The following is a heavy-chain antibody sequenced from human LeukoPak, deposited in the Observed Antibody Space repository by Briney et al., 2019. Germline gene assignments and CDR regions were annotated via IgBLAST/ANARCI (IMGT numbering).Heavy chain of an antibody. D-gene: IGHD2/OR15-2a*01. CDR3: PQGPAVTPSCNSNL. J-gene: IGHJ2*01. CDR2: IRGSGATT. V-gene: IGHV3-23*01. CDR1: GFAFSSYA. Sequence: GGSLRLSCAASGFAFSSYAMSWVRQAPGKGLEWVSCIRGSGATTFHADSVKGRFTISRDNSKNTLYLQMNGLRSEDTAVYYCPQGPAVTPSCNSNLGALGT.